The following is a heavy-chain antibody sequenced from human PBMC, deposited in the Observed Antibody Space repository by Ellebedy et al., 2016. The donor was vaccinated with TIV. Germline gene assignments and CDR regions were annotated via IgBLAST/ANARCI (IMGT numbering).Heavy chain of an antibody. CDR2: IIAIFGTT. V-gene: IGHV1-69*06. CDR1: GVTFSTYA. Sequence: ASVKVSCKASGVTFSTYAITWVRQAPGQGLEWMGGIIAIFGTTNYAQKFQGRVTITAETFTSTAYMELSSLKSEDTAVYYCARGVTYHYGSGTNFWGQGTLVTVSS. D-gene: IGHD3-10*01. J-gene: IGHJ4*02. CDR3: ARGVTYHYGSGTNF.